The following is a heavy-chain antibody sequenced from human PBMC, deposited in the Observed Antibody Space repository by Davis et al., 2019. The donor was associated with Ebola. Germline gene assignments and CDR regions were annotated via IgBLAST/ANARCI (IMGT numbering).Heavy chain of an antibody. J-gene: IGHJ5*02. V-gene: IGHV3-74*01. CDR2: INSDGSST. D-gene: IGHD2-2*01. Sequence: GESLKISCVASGFTFSNYWMHWVRQAPGKGLVWVSRINSDGSSTSYADSVKGRFTISRDNAKNTLYLQMNSLRVEDTAVYYCAGEGGFCSSTSCWKWFDPWGQGTLVTVSS. CDR3: AGEGGFCSSTSCWKWFDP. CDR1: GFTFSNYW.